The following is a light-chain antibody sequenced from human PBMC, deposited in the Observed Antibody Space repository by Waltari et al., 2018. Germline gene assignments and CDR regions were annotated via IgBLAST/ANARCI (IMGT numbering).Light chain of an antibody. CDR3: SSPSTNNVVV. J-gene: IGLJ2*01. V-gene: IGLV2-14*01. CDR2: DVN. Sequence: QSALTQPASVSASPGQSITISCTGTSGALGGSDFVSWYQHHPGRAPKVLIFDVNHRPSGISDRFSGSKSGNTASLTISGLQAEDDADYYCSSPSTNNVVVFGGGTKVTVL. CDR1: SGALGGSDF.